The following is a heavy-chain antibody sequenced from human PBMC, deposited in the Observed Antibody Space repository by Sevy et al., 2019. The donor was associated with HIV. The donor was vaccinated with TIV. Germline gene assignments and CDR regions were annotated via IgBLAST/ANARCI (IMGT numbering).Heavy chain of an antibody. J-gene: IGHJ6*02. D-gene: IGHD2-2*01. CDR3: ARDLGYCSSTSCYGAYYYYGMDV. CDR1: GFTFSSYS. CDR2: ISSSSSYI. V-gene: IGHV3-21*01. Sequence: GGSLRLSCAASGFTFSSYSMNWVRQAPGKGLEWVSSISSSSSYIYYADSVKGRLTISRDNAKNSLYLQMKSLRAEDTAVYYCARDLGYCSSTSCYGAYYYYGMDVWGQGTTVTVSS.